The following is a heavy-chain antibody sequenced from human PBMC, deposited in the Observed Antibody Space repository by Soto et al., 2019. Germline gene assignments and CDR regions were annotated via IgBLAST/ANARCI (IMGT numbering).Heavy chain of an antibody. CDR2: ISYDGSNK. CDR3: AKESDSSGYYYGSTGAFDI. CDR1: GFTFSSYG. D-gene: IGHD3-22*01. V-gene: IGHV3-30*18. Sequence: QVQLVESGGGVVQPGRSLRLSCAASGFTFSSYGMHWVRQAPGKGLEWVAVISYDGSNKYYADSVKGRFTISRDNSKNKLYLQMNSLRAEDTAVYYCAKESDSSGYYYGSTGAFDIWGQGTMVTVSS. J-gene: IGHJ3*02.